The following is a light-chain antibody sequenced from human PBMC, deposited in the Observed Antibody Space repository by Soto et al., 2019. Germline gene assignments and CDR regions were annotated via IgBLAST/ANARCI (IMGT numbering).Light chain of an antibody. CDR2: EVT. V-gene: IGLV2-14*01. Sequence: QSVLTQPASVSGSPGQSITISCTGTSSDVGGHNYVSWYQQHPGTAPKLMIYEVTNRPSGVSNRFSGSKSGNTASLTISGLQAEYEADYYCSSYTSSTTLDVVFGGGTKLTAL. J-gene: IGLJ2*01. CDR3: SSYTSSTTLDVV. CDR1: SSDVGGHNY.